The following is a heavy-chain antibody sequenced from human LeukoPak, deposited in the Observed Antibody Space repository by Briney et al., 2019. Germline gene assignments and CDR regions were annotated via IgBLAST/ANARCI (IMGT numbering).Heavy chain of an antibody. J-gene: IGHJ4*02. Sequence: SETLSLTCTVSGGSISSSSYYWGWIRQPPGKGLEWIGSIYYSGSTNYNPSLKSRVTISVDTSKNQFSLKLSSVTAADTAVYYCARVDSYGRVFDYWGQGTLVTVSS. D-gene: IGHD5-18*01. CDR1: GGSISSSSYY. CDR3: ARVDSYGRVFDY. V-gene: IGHV4-39*07. CDR2: IYYSGST.